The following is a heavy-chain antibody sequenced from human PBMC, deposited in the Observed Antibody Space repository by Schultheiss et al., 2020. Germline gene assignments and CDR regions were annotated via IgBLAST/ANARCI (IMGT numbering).Heavy chain of an antibody. D-gene: IGHD3-16*01. V-gene: IGHV4-31*03. CDR1: GVSISSGSHY. Sequence: SETLSLTCNVSGVSISSGSHYWSWIRQHPGRGLEWIGFIHHSGSTNYNPSLKSRVTISVDTSKNQFSLKLSSVTAADTAVYYCARDGDYYYYGMDVWGQGTTVTVSS. J-gene: IGHJ6*02. CDR3: ARDGDYYYYGMDV. CDR2: IHHSGST.